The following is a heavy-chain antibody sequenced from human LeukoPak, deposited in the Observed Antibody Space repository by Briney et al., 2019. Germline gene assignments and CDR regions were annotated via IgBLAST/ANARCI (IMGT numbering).Heavy chain of an antibody. D-gene: IGHD6-13*01. J-gene: IGHJ3*02. V-gene: IGHV3-21*01. CDR1: GFTFSSYS. Sequence: GGSLRLSCAASGFTFSSYSMNWVRQAPGKGLEWVSSISSSSSYIYYADSVKGRFTISRDNAKNSLYLQMNSLRAEDTAVYYCARDAAGSWYPDDAFDIWGQGTMVTVSS. CDR3: ARDAAGSWYPDDAFDI. CDR2: ISSSSSYI.